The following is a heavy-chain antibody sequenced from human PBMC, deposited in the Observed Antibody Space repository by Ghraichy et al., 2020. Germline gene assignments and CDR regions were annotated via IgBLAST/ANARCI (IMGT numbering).Heavy chain of an antibody. Sequence: SQTLSLTCTVSGGSISSSSYYWGWIRQPPGKGLEWIGSIYYSGSTYYNPSLKSRVTISVDTSKNQFSLKLSSVTAADTAVYYCARRHYYHRGFDIWGQGTMVTVSS. D-gene: IGHD3-22*01. CDR2: IYYSGST. J-gene: IGHJ3*02. CDR1: GGSISSSSYY. CDR3: ARRHYYHRGFDI. V-gene: IGHV4-39*01.